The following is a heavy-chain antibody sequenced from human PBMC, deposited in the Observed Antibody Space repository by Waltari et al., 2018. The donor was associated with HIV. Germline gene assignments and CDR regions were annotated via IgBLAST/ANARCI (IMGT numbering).Heavy chain of an antibody. Sequence: QVPLVQSGAELKKPGASVKVSCKASGYTFTDKFIHWVRQAPGQGLEWMGWIKPRSCGTKFAQKFQGWVSMTMDTSISTVYMELNRLTYEDTAIYYCAREEMKYFDLWGRGTLVTVSS. V-gene: IGHV1-2*04. CDR1: GYTFTDKF. CDR2: IKPRSCGT. J-gene: IGHJ2*01. CDR3: AREEMKYFDL.